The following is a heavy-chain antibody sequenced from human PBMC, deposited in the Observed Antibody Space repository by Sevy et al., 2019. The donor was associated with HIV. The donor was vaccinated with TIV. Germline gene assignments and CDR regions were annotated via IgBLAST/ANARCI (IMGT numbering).Heavy chain of an antibody. CDR1: GYTFTSYG. Sequence: DTVKVSCEASGYTFTSYGISWVRQAPRQGLERMGRISAYTGSTHYAQKLQGRVIMTTDTSTSTAYLELRSLRSDDTAVYYCTRDSESSAWDAFDIWGQGTMVTVSS. CDR2: ISAYTGST. J-gene: IGHJ3*02. CDR3: TRDSESSAWDAFDI. V-gene: IGHV1-18*01. D-gene: IGHD6-19*01.